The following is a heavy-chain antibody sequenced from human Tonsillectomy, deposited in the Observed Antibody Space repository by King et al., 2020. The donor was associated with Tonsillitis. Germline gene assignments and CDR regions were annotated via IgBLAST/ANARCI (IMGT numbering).Heavy chain of an antibody. CDR1: GFTVSSNY. V-gene: IGHV3-53*01. CDR2: LFSGRST. CDR3: ARGPDTATLYYFES. D-gene: IGHD5-18*01. J-gene: IGHJ4*02. Sequence: VQLVESGGGLIQPGGSLRLSCAASGFTVSSNYMNCVRQAPGKGLEWVSVLFSGRSTYYADSVKGRFTISRDNPKNMLFLQMNSLRAEDTAVYYCARGPDTATLYYFESWGQGAPVTLSS.